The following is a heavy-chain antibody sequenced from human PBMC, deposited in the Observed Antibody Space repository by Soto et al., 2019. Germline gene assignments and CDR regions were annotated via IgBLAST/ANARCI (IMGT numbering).Heavy chain of an antibody. CDR2: ISAYNGNT. Sequence: SLKVSWKGSGYTFTSYGISWLRQAPGQGLEWMGWISAYNGNTNYAQKLQGRVTMTTDTSTSTAYMELRSLRSDDTAVYYCASGGPYYDSSRYYDYWGQGTLVTVSS. CDR3: ASGGPYYDSSRYYDY. J-gene: IGHJ4*02. D-gene: IGHD3-22*01. CDR1: GYTFTSYG. V-gene: IGHV1-18*01.